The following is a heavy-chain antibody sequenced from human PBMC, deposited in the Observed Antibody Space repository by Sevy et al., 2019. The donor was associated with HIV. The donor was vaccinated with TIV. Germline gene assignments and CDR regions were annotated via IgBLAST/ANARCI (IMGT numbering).Heavy chain of an antibody. J-gene: IGHJ5*02. D-gene: IGHD2-2*01. V-gene: IGHV3-23*01. CDR2: ISGSGGST. CDR3: AEGGDIVVVPAVAFDP. CDR1: GFTFSSYA. Sequence: GGSLRLSCAASGFTFSSYAMSWVRQAPGKGLEWVSAISGSGGSTYYADSVKGRFTISRDNSKNTLYLQMNSLRAEDTGGYYCAEGGDIVVVPAVAFDPWGQGTLVTVSS.